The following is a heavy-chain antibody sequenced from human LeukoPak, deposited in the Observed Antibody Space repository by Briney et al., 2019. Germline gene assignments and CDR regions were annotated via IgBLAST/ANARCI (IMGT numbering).Heavy chain of an antibody. J-gene: IGHJ5*02. Sequence: ASVKVSCKASGYTFTGYYMHWVRQAPGQGLEWMGWINPNSGGTNYAQKFQGRVTMTRDTSISTAYMGLSRLRSDDTAVYYCARDSEDSSSWYYWFDPWGQGTLVTVSS. CDR3: ARDSEDSSSWYYWFDP. CDR2: INPNSGGT. D-gene: IGHD6-13*01. V-gene: IGHV1-2*02. CDR1: GYTFTGYY.